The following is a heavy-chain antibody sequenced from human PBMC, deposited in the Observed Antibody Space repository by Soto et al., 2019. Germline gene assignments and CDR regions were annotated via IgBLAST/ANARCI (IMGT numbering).Heavy chain of an antibody. CDR1: GFTFSSYA. V-gene: IGHV3-23*01. CDR3: AKGQGFRSAAGYYYYGMDV. D-gene: IGHD6-13*01. CDR2: ISGSGGST. J-gene: IGHJ6*02. Sequence: GGSLRLSCAASGFTFSSYAMSWVRQAPGKGLEWVSAISGSGGSTYYADSAKGRFTISRDNSKNTLYLQMNSLRAEDTAVYYCAKGQGFRSAAGYYYYGMDVWGQGTTVTVSS.